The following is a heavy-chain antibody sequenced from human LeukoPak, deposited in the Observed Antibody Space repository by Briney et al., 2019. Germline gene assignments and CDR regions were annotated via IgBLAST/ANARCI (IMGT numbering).Heavy chain of an antibody. D-gene: IGHD6-13*01. V-gene: IGHV3-21*04. CDR1: GFTFSSYS. CDR2: ISSSSSYI. J-gene: IGHJ4*02. Sequence: KAGGSLRLSCAASGFTFSSYSMNWVRQAPGKGLEWVSSISSSSSYIYYADSVKGRFTISRDNSKNTLYLQMNSLRAEDTAVYYCAKQLVRYQPLDYWGQGTLVTVSS. CDR3: AKQLVRYQPLDY.